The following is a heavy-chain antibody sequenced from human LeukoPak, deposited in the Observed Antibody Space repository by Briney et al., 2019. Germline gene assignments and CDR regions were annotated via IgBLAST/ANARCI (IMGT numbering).Heavy chain of an antibody. J-gene: IGHJ5*02. CDR2: MNPNSGNT. Sequence: ASVKVSCKASGGTFSSYAISWVRQAPGQGLEWMGWMNPNSGNTGYAQKFQGRVTITRNTSISTAYMELSSLRSEDTAVYYCASEYSSSWYWFDPWGQGTLVTVSS. V-gene: IGHV1-8*03. CDR3: ASEYSSSWYWFDP. D-gene: IGHD6-13*01. CDR1: GGTFSSYA.